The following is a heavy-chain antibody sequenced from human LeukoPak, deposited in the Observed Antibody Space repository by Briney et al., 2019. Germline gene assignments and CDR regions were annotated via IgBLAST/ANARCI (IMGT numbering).Heavy chain of an antibody. V-gene: IGHV4-34*01. D-gene: IGHD5-12*01. CDR3: ARGLGLPGSS. CDR2: INHSGST. CDR1: GGSFSGYY. Sequence: SETLSLTCAVYGGSFSGYYWSWIRQPPGKGLEWIGEINHSGSTNYNPSLKSRVTISVDTSKNQFSLKLSSVTAADTAVCYCARGLGLPGSSWGQGTLVTVSS. J-gene: IGHJ1*01.